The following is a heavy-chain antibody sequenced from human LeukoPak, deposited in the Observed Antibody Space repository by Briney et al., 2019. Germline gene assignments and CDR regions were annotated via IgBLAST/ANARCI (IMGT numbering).Heavy chain of an antibody. V-gene: IGHV3-30*03. D-gene: IGHD6-19*01. Sequence: SGGSLRLSCAASGFTFSSYGMHWVRQAPGKGLEWVAVISYDGSNKYYADSVKGRFTISRDNSKNTLYLQMNSLRAEDTAVYYCARHRQWRGPFDYWGQGTLVTVSS. CDR2: ISYDGSNK. J-gene: IGHJ4*02. CDR1: GFTFSSYG. CDR3: ARHRQWRGPFDY.